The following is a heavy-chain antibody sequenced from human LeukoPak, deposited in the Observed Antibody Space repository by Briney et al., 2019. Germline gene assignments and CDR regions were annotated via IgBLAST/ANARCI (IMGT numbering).Heavy chain of an antibody. CDR1: GPSFFSGYY. CDR3: ASVFRGSYTIDL. V-gene: IGHV4-34*01. J-gene: IGHJ4*02. CDR2: IHHGGST. Sequence: SETLSLTCAVSGPSFFSGYYWSWIRQPPGKGLEWIGEIHHGGSTNYNPSLKSRVTMSVDTSKNQFSLKVTSVTAADTAIYYCASVFRGSYTIDLWGQGTLVTVSS. D-gene: IGHD3-10*01.